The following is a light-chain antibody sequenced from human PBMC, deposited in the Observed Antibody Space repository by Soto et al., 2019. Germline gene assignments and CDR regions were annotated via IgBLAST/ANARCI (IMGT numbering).Light chain of an antibody. Sequence: EIVMTQSPATLSVSPGERATLSCRASQSVSSNLAWYQQKPGQAPRLLIYGASTRATGIPARFSGSGSGTEFTLPISSLQSEDVAVYYCQQYNNWLPQTFGQGTKVEIK. CDR1: QSVSSN. J-gene: IGKJ1*01. CDR2: GAS. CDR3: QQYNNWLPQT. V-gene: IGKV3-15*01.